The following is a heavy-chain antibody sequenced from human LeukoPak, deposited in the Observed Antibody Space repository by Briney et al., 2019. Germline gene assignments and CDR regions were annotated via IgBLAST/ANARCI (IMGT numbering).Heavy chain of an antibody. CDR1: GYSISRGYS. CDR2: IYHSEST. CDR3: ARFDHVWETHGMDAFDL. V-gene: IGHV4-38-2*01. J-gene: IGHJ3*01. D-gene: IGHD3-16*01. Sequence: SETLSLTCGVSGYSISRGYSWGWIRQPPGKGLEWIGNIYHSESTHYNPSLKSRVTISPDTSKNQFSLKLTSVTASDTAVYYCARFDHVWETHGMDAFDLWGQGTMVTVSS.